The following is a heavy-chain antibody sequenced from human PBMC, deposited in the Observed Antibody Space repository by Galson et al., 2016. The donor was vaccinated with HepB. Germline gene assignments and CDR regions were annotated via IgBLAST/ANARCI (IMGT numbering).Heavy chain of an antibody. J-gene: IGHJ3*02. Sequence: SLRLSCAASGFTFSSYWMHWVRQAPGKGLVWVSRIHTDGSSTYYADSVKGRFTISRDNAKNTLYLQMNSLRAEDTAVYYCARHHYAFDIWGQGTMVTVSS. CDR3: ARHHYAFDI. CDR2: IHTDGSST. V-gene: IGHV3-74*01. CDR1: GFTFSSYW.